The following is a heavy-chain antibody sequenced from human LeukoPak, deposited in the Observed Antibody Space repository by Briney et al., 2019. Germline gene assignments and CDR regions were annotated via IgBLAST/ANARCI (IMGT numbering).Heavy chain of an antibody. CDR3: AKDYGYSSSWYDY. CDR2: ISWNSASV. Sequence: PGRSLRLSCEASGFTFDVYGMHWVRQAPGKGLEWVSTISWNSASVGYVDSVKGRFTISRDNAKKTLYLQMNSLRPEDTALYYCAKDYGYSSSWYDYWGQGTLVTVSS. D-gene: IGHD6-13*01. J-gene: IGHJ4*02. V-gene: IGHV3-9*01. CDR1: GFTFDVYG.